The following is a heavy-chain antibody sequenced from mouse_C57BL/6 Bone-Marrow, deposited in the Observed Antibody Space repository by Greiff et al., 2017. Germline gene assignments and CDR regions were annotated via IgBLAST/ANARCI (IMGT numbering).Heavy chain of an antibody. Sequence: QLQLKQPGAELVRPGSSVKLSCKASGYTFTSYWMHWVKQRPIQGLEWIGNIDPSDSETHYNQQFKDKATLTVDKSSSTAYMQLSSLTSEDSAVYYCARYRDDFYFDYWGQGTTLTVSS. CDR3: ARYRDDFYFDY. V-gene: IGHV1-52*01. D-gene: IGHD2-14*01. J-gene: IGHJ2*01. CDR2: IDPSDSET. CDR1: GYTFTSYW.